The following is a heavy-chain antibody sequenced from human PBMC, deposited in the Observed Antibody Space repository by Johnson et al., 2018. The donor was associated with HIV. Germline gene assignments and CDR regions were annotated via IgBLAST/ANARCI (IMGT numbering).Heavy chain of an antibody. CDR1: GFTFSSYG. V-gene: IGHV3-33*05. CDR3: ASSFYQQLRAFDI. J-gene: IGHJ3*02. CDR2: IQYDGGDK. D-gene: IGHD6-13*01. Sequence: QMHLVESGGGVVQPGRSLRLSCAASGFTFSSYGMHWVRQAPGKGLEWISFIQYDGGDKSYADSVEGRFTISRDNSKNTLYLQMNSLRAEDTAVYYCASSFYQQLRAFDIWGQGTMVTVSS.